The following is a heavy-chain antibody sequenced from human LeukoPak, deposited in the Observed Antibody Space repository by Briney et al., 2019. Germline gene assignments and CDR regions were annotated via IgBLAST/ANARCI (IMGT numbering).Heavy chain of an antibody. CDR2: IRYDGSNK. CDR3: AKDRGRYYGSGSYLQAPID. CDR1: GFTFSSYG. D-gene: IGHD3-10*01. V-gene: IGHV3-30*02. J-gene: IGHJ4*02. Sequence: GGSLRLSCAASGFTFSSYGMHWVRQAPGKGLEWVAFIRYDGSNKYYADSVKGRFTISRDNSKNTLYLQMNSLRAEDTAVYYCAKDRGRYYGSGSYLQAPIDWGQGTLVTVSS.